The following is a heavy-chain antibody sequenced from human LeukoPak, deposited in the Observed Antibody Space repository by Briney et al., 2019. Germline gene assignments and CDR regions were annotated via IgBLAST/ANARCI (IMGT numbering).Heavy chain of an antibody. V-gene: IGHV3-23*01. CDR3: AKSSTYEYQFLQT. CDR1: GFTFNTYA. Sequence: PGGSLRLSCAASGFTFNTYAMTWVRQAPGKALEWVSAISGSGISTYYADSVKGRFSISRDNSKNTLYLQMSSLRAEDTAVYYCAKSSTYEYQFLQTWGQGTLVTVSS. D-gene: IGHD2-2*01. CDR2: ISGSGIST. J-gene: IGHJ4*02.